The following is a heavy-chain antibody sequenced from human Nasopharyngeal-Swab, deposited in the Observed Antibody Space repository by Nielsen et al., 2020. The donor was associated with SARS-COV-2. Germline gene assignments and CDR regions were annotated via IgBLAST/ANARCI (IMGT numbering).Heavy chain of an antibody. D-gene: IGHD3-3*01. CDR2: TYYRSKWYH. J-gene: IGHJ4*02. CDR3: AREFRRVTIFGVVFRGFDY. Sequence: SETLSLTCAISGNSVSSNSAAWNWIRQSPSRGLEWLGTTYYRSKWYHDYAVSVKSRITINPDTSKNQFSLQLNSVTPEDTAVYYCAREFRRVTIFGVVFRGFDYWGQGTLVTVSS. CDR1: GNSVSSNSAA. V-gene: IGHV6-1*01.